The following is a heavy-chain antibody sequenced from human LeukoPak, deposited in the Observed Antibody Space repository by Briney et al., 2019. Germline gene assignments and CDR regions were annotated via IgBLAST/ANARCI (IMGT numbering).Heavy chain of an antibody. CDR2: ISSSSSYI. CDR3: ARDYSNYYGMDV. Sequence: RGSLRLSCAASEFDFSSHAMTWVRQAPGKGLEWVSSISSSSSYIYYADSVKGRFTISRDNAKNSLYLQMNSLRAEDTAVYYCARDYSNYYGMDVWGQGTTVTVSS. CDR1: EFDFSSHA. J-gene: IGHJ6*02. D-gene: IGHD2-21*01. V-gene: IGHV3-21*01.